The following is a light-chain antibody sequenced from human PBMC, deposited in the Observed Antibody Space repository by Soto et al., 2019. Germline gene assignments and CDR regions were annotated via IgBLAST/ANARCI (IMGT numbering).Light chain of an antibody. CDR2: DVS. CDR1: GSDVGGYNY. Sequence: QSALTQPRSVSGSPGQSVTISCTGTGSDVGGYNYVSWYQQYPGKAPKLIIYDVSKRPSGVPDRFSGSKSGNTASLTISGLQAEDEADYYCCSYAGSYTLWVFGGGTKLTVL. CDR3: CSYAGSYTLWV. J-gene: IGLJ3*02. V-gene: IGLV2-11*01.